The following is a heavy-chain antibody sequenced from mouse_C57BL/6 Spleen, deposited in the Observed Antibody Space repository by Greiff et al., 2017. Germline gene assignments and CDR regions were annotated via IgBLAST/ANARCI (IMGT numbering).Heavy chain of an antibody. J-gene: IGHJ2*01. D-gene: IGHD4-1*01. V-gene: IGHV1-55*01. CDR1: GYTFTSYW. CDR2: IYPGSGST. CDR3: ARASTDWDRSTD. Sequence: VQLQQPGAALVKPGASVKMSCKASGYTFTSYWLTWVKQRPGQGLEWIGDIYPGSGSTNYNEKFKSKATLTVATSSSTAYMQLSSLTSEDSAVYYCARASTDWDRSTDWVQGTTLTVSA.